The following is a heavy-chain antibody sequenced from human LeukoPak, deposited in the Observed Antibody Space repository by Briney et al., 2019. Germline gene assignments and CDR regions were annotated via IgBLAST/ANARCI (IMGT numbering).Heavy chain of an antibody. Sequence: PGGSLRLSCAASGFTLSSYNMNWVRQAPGKGLEWVSSISGSSTYIYYADSVRGRFTISRDNAKNSLFLHMNSLRAEDTAVYYCAREVGATDDYWGQGTLVTVSS. V-gene: IGHV3-21*01. CDR2: ISGSSTYI. D-gene: IGHD1-26*01. J-gene: IGHJ4*02. CDR1: GFTLSSYN. CDR3: AREVGATDDY.